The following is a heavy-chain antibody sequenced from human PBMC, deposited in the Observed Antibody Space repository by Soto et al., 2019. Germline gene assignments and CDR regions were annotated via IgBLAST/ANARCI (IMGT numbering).Heavy chain of an antibody. J-gene: IGHJ6*02. D-gene: IGHD1-1*01. CDR2: IIPIFGTA. CDR3: ARGGLERRWGYYYGMDV. V-gene: IGHV1-69*12. Sequence: QVQLVQSGAEVKKPGSSVKVSCKASGGTFSSYAISWVRQAPGQGLEWMGGIIPIFGTANYAQKFQGRVTITADETTSTGYMEVRRLRSEDTAVDYCARGGLERRWGYYYGMDVRGQGTTVTVSS. CDR1: GGTFSSYA.